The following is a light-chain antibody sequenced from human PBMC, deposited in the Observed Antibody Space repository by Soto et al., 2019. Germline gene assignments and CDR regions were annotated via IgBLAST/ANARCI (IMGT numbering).Light chain of an antibody. V-gene: IGKV1-39*01. CDR2: SAS. J-gene: IGKJ4*01. CDR1: QIISTY. Sequence: DIQMTQSPSSLSAPVGDRVTITCRASQIISTYLNWYQQKPGKAPDLLIYSASSLQSGVPPRLSASGSGTDITLTILSLQPEEFATYFCQQSYTAPLAFGGGTKVEIK. CDR3: QQSYTAPLA.